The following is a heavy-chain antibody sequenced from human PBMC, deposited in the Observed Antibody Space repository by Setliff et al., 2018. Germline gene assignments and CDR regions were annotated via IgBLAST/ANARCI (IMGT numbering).Heavy chain of an antibody. CDR1: AGSLSDYY. J-gene: IGHJ6*02. Sequence: SETLSLTCGGYAGSLSDYYWSWIRQPPGKGLEWIGSIHYSGSTYYNPSLKSRVTISIDTSKNQFSLKLSSVTAADTAVYYCARKKTVYWYYGMDVWGQGTTVTVSS. D-gene: IGHD2-15*01. CDR2: IHYSGST. CDR3: ARKKTVYWYYGMDV. V-gene: IGHV4-34*01.